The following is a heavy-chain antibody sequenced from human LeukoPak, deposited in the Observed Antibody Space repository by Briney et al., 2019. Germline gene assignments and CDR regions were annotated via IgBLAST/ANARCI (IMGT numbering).Heavy chain of an antibody. J-gene: IGHJ4*02. Sequence: GGSLRLSCAASGFTFSTLAMIWVRQPPGKGVEWVSSIFPRGGEIHYADSVRGRFTISRDNSKSTLSVQMNSLRAEDTAIYYCATYRQVLLPFESWGQGTLVTVSS. CDR2: IFPRGGEI. CDR1: GFTFSTLA. D-gene: IGHD2-8*02. V-gene: IGHV3-23*01. CDR3: ATYRQVLLPFES.